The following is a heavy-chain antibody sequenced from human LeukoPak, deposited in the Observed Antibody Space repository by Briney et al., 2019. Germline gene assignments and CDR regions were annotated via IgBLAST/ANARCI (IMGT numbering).Heavy chain of an antibody. CDR2: ISAYNGNT. CDR3: ARDCSGSSCYWIH. V-gene: IGHV1-18*01. Sequence: ASVKVSCKTSGYTFTDHYFHWLRQAPGQGLEWLGYISAYNGNTNYAQKVQGRITMTTDTSTSTAYMEMRSLRSDDTAVYYCARDCSGSSCYWIHWGQGTLVTVSS. CDR1: GYTFTDHY. D-gene: IGHD2-15*01. J-gene: IGHJ4*02.